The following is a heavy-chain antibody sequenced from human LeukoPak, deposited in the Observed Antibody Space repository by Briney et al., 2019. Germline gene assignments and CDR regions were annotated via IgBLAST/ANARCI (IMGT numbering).Heavy chain of an antibody. CDR2: IYYSGST. V-gene: IGHV4-59*01. D-gene: IGHD3-22*01. J-gene: IGHJ3*02. CDR3: ARSYYYDSSGYYFDAFDI. CDR1: GGSISSYY. Sequence: PSETLSLTCTVSGGSISSYYWSWIRQPPGKGLEWIGYIYYSGSTNYNPSLKSRVTISLDTSKNQFSLKLSSVTAADTAVYYCARSYYYDSSGYYFDAFDIWGQGTMVTVSS.